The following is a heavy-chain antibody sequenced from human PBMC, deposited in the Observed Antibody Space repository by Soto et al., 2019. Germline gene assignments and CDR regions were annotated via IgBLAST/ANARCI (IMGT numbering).Heavy chain of an antibody. V-gene: IGHV3-30-3*01. CDR3: ATDRFRYDISSYYYSY. D-gene: IGHD3-22*01. CDR2: ISFDGSTK. J-gene: IGHJ4*02. CDR1: GFTFINYT. Sequence: GGSLRLSCAASGFTFINYTMHWVRQTPGKGLEWVAVISFDGSTKFYADSVKGRFTISRDNSKNTLYLEMNSLRVEDAAVYYCATDRFRYDISSYYYSYWGRGTLVTVSS.